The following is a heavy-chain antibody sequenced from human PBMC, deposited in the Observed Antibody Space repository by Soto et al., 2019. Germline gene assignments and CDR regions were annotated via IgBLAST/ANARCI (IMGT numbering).Heavy chain of an antibody. D-gene: IGHD2-2*01. V-gene: IGHV3-15*01. CDR1: GFTFSNAW. CDR2: IKSKTDGGTT. J-gene: IGHJ6*03. Sequence: EVQLVESGGGLVKPGGSLRLSCAASGFTFSNAWMSWVRQAPGKGLEWVGRIKSKTDGGTTDYAAPVKGRFTISRDDSKNTLYLQMNSLKTEDTAVYYCTTGSMVVPAAMGAGYYYYYYLDVWGKGTTVTVSS. CDR3: TTGSMVVPAAMGAGYYYYYYLDV.